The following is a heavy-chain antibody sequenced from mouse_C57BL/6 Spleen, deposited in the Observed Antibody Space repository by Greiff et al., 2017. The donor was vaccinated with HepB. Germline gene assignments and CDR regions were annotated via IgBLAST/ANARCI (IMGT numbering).Heavy chain of an antibody. J-gene: IGHJ1*03. CDR2: IDPENGDT. CDR3: TTNSPGGYGSSWYFDV. V-gene: IGHV14-4*01. D-gene: IGHD1-1*01. Sequence: EVQLQQSGAELVRPGASVKLSCTASGFNIKDDYMHWVKQRPEQGLEWIGWIDPENGDTEYASKFQGKATITADTSSNTAYLQLSSLTSEDTAVYYCTTNSPGGYGSSWYFDVWGTGTTVTVSS. CDR1: GFNIKDDY.